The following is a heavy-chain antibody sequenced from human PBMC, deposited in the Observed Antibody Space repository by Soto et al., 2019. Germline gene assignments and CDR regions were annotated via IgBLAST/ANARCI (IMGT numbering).Heavy chain of an antibody. CDR3: ATTSRGVWFGELPFDY. CDR1: GFTVSSNY. V-gene: IGHV3-53*01. Sequence: PVGSLRLSCAASGFTVSSNYMSWVRQAPGKGLEWVSVIYSGGSTYYADSVKGRFTISRDNSKNTLYLQMNSLRAEDTAVYYCATTSRGVWFGELPFDYWGQGTLVTVSS. J-gene: IGHJ4*02. D-gene: IGHD3-10*01. CDR2: IYSGGST.